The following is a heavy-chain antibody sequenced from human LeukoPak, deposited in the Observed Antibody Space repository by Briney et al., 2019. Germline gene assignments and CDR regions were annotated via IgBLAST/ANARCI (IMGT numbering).Heavy chain of an antibody. CDR3: AHTGSDWFLYYFDY. Sequence: SGPTLVNPTQTLTLTCTFSGFSLSTSGVGVGWIRQSPGKALEWLALTYWDDDKRYSPSLKSRLTITKDTSKNQVVLTVTNMDPVDTATYYCAHTGSDWFLYYFDYWGQGTLVTVSS. V-gene: IGHV2-5*02. CDR1: GFSLSTSGVG. J-gene: IGHJ4*02. D-gene: IGHD3-9*01. CDR2: TYWDDDK.